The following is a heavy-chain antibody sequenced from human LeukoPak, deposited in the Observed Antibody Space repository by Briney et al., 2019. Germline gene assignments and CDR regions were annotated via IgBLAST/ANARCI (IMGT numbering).Heavy chain of an antibody. V-gene: IGHV3-33*01. Sequence: GGPLRLSCAASGFTFRTYGMHWVRQAPGKGLEWVAVIWYDGSNKYYADSVKGRFTISRDNSKNTLYLQMNSLRAEDTAVYYCARLGSGLRYFDYWGQGTLVTVSS. D-gene: IGHD3-9*01. CDR2: IWYDGSNK. J-gene: IGHJ4*02. CDR3: ARLGSGLRYFDY. CDR1: GFTFRTYG.